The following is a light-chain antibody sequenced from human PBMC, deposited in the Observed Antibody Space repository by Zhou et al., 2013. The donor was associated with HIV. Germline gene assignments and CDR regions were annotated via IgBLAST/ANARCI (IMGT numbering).Light chain of an antibody. CDR2: DAS. CDR3: QQSYSTPLT. CDR1: QSINTY. Sequence: DIQMTQSPSSLSASVGDRVTITCRASQSINTYLNWYQQKPGKAPNLLISDASSLQSGVPSRFSGSGSGTDFTLTISSLQPEDFATYYCQQSYSTPLTFGGGTKVEIK. J-gene: IGKJ4*01. V-gene: IGKV1-39*01.